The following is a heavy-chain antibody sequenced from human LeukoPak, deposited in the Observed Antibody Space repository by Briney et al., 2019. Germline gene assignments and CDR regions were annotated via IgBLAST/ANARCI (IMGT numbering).Heavy chain of an antibody. CDR3: ATHYYDSSGYYPTTDY. CDR2: IVVGSGNT. J-gene: IGHJ4*02. D-gene: IGHD3-22*01. Sequence: ASVKVSCKASGYTFTGYYMHWVRQARGQRLEWIGWIVVGSGNTNYAQKFQERVTITRDMSTSTAYMELSSLRSEDTAVYYCATHYYDSSGYYPTTDYWGQGTLVTVSS. CDR1: GYTFTGYY. V-gene: IGHV1-58*02.